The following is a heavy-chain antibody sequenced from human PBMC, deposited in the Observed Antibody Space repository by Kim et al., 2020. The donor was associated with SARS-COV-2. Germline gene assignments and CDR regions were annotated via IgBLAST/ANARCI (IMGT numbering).Heavy chain of an antibody. CDR1: GFTFSNAW. D-gene: IGHD2-2*01. J-gene: IGHJ4*02. CDR3: TTAPRYCSSTSCFDLADY. V-gene: IGHV3-15*01. CDR2: IKGKTDGGTT. Sequence: GGSLRLSCAASGFTFSNAWMSWVRQAPGKGLEWVGRIKGKTDGGTTDYAAPVKGRFTISRDDSKNTVYLQMNSLKTEDTAVYYCTTAPRYCSSTSCFDLADYWGQGTLVTVSS.